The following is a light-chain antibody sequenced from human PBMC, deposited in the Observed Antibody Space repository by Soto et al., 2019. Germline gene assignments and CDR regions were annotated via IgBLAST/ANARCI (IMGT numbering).Light chain of an antibody. CDR3: QQYGSSQT. J-gene: IGKJ3*01. CDR1: QSVSSSY. CDR2: GAS. V-gene: IGKV3-20*01. Sequence: EIVLTQSPGTLSLSPWERSTLSCRASQSVSSSYLAWYQQKPGQAPRLLIYGASSRATGIPDRFSGSGSGTDFTLTISRLEPEDFAVYYCQQYGSSQTFGPGTKVDIK.